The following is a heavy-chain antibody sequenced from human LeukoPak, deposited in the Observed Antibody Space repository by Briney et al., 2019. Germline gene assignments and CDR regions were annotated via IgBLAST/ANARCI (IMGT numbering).Heavy chain of an antibody. V-gene: IGHV4-4*07. CDR1: GASILSDY. Sequence: SETLSLTCTVSGASILSDYWSWIRQPAGRGLEYIGRVSATGGTRYSPSLKSRVSMSVDTSKNQFSLTLTSVTAADTAVYYCARLNVLNNSVLHHFDRWGQGTLVTVSS. J-gene: IGHJ4*02. CDR3: ARLNVLNNSVLHHFDR. CDR2: VSATGGT. D-gene: IGHD1/OR15-1a*01.